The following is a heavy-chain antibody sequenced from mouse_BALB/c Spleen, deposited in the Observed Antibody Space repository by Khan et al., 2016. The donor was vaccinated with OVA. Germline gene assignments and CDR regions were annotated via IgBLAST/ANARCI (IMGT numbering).Heavy chain of an antibody. V-gene: IGHV5-6-3*01. CDR1: GFTFSSYG. J-gene: IGHJ2*01. D-gene: IGHD2-1*01. CDR2: INTNVGST. Sequence: EVELVESGGGLVQPGGSLKLSCAASGFTFSSYGMSWVRQTPDKRLELVATINTNVGSTYYPDSVKGRFTISRDNAKNTLYLQMSSLKSEDTAIDYCERVGISYYCNYAYYFDYWGQGTTLTVSS. CDR3: ERVGISYYCNYAYYFDY.